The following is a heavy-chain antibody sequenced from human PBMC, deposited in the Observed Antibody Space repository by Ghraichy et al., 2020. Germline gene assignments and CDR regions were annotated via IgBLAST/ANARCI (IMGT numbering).Heavy chain of an antibody. CDR1: GGSINSGSYS. Sequence: SETLSLTCAVSGGSINSGSYSWTWIRQPPGKGLEWIGYIDHSGSTNYNPSLKSRVTMSIDRFKNQFSLRLNSVTAADTAVYFCARRGSKLNAFDIWGQGTMVTVSS. D-gene: IGHD1-26*01. CDR3: ARRGSKLNAFDI. J-gene: IGHJ3*02. V-gene: IGHV4-30-2*01. CDR2: IDHSGST.